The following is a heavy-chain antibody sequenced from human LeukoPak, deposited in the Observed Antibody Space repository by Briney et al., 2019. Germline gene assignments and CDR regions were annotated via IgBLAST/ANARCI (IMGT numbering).Heavy chain of an antibody. V-gene: IGHV4-59*01. Sequence: SETLSLTCTVSGASISTYYWSWIRQPPGKGLEWIGYIYYSENTNYNPSLKSRVTISVDMSKNQFSLKLSSVTAADTAVYYCARAGSINWFDPWGQGTLVTVSS. CDR1: GASISTYY. CDR3: ARAGSINWFDP. CDR2: IYYSENT. J-gene: IGHJ5*02.